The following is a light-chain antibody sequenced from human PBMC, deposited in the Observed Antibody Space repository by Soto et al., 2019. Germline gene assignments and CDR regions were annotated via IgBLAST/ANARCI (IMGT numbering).Light chain of an antibody. J-gene: IGKJ5*01. Sequence: DIQMTQSPSTLSGGVGNRVTITCRASQTISSWLAWYQQKPGKAPKLLIYKASTLKSGVPSRFSGSGSGTEFTLTISSLQPDDFATYYCQQSYSTPITFGQGTRLEIK. CDR3: QQSYSTPIT. CDR1: QTISSW. CDR2: KAS. V-gene: IGKV1-5*03.